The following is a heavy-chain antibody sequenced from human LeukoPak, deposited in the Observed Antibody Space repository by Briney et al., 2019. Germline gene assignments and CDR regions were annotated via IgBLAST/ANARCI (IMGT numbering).Heavy chain of an antibody. Sequence: KESGPTLVKPTQTLTLTCTFSGFSLSTSGMGVGWIRQPPGKALEWLAIIYWDDDKRYSPSLKSRLIITKDTSRNQVVLTMTNMDPVDTATYYCALVNQYSYFFGLGSTYYSDSWGQGTLVTVSS. CDR3: ALVNQYSYFFGLGSTYYSDS. CDR2: IYWDDDK. J-gene: IGHJ4*02. D-gene: IGHD3-10*01. V-gene: IGHV2-5*02. CDR1: GFSLSTSGMG.